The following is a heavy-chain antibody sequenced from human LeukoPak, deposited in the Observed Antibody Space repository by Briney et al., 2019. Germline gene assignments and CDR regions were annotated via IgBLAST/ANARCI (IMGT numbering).Heavy chain of an antibody. Sequence: GESLKISCKGSGQSFTSYWIGWVRQMPGKGPEWMGIIYPGDSNTSASPSFRGHVTMSVDKSISTAYLHWSSLKASDTAMYYCARLNILTGNYDYFDYWGQGTLVTVSS. CDR2: IYPGDSNT. D-gene: IGHD3-9*01. V-gene: IGHV5-51*01. J-gene: IGHJ4*02. CDR1: GQSFTSYW. CDR3: ARLNILTGNYDYFDY.